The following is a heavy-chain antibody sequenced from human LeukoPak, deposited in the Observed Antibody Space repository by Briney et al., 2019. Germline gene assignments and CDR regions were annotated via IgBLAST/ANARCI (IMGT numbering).Heavy chain of an antibody. CDR1: GGSISSYY. J-gene: IGHJ4*02. CDR2: IYYGGST. Sequence: PSETLSLTCTVSGGSISSYYWSWIRQSPGKGLEWIGYIYYGGSTNYNPSLKSRVTISLDTSKKQFSLKLTSVTAADTALYYCAGTGLYFDYWGQGSLVSVSS. V-gene: IGHV4-59*01. D-gene: IGHD7-27*01. CDR3: AGTGLYFDY.